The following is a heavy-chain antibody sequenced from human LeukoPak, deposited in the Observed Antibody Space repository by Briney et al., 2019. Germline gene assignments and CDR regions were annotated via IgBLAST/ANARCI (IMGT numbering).Heavy chain of an antibody. CDR2: IYYSGST. D-gene: IGHD3-10*01. Sequence: SETLSLTCTVSGGSISSGGYYWSWIRQHPGKGLEWLGYIYYSGSTYYNPSLKSRVTISVDTSKNQFSLKLSSVTAADTAVYYCASLVYYYAMGSAFDIWGQGTMVTVSS. CDR1: GGSISSGGYY. V-gene: IGHV4-31*03. J-gene: IGHJ3*02. CDR3: ASLVYYYAMGSAFDI.